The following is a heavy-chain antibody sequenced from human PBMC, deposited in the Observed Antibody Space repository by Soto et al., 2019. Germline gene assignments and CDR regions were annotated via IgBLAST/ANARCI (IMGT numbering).Heavy chain of an antibody. CDR2: ISYDGSNK. Sequence: GGSLRLSCAASGFTFSSYGMHWVRQAPGKGLEWVAVISYDGSNKYYADSVKGRFTISRDNSKNTLYLQMNSLRAEDTAVYYCAKAHSGSYWDAFDIWGQGTMVTVSS. CDR1: GFTFSSYG. J-gene: IGHJ3*02. D-gene: IGHD1-26*01. CDR3: AKAHSGSYWDAFDI. V-gene: IGHV3-30*18.